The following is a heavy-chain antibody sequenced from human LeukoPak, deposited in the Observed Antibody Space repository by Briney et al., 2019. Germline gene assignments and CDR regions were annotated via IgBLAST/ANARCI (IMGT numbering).Heavy chain of an antibody. CDR1: GYSISSGYY. CDR3: ARGVTMIGRLRFDP. D-gene: IGHD3-22*01. CDR2: IYRSGST. J-gene: IGHJ5*02. V-gene: IGHV4-38-2*02. Sequence: SETLSLTCTVSGYSISSGYYCGWIRQPPGKGLEWIGSIYRSGSTYYNPSLKSRVTISVDTSKNQFSLKLSSVTAADTAVYFCARGVTMIGRLRFDPWGQGTLVTVSS.